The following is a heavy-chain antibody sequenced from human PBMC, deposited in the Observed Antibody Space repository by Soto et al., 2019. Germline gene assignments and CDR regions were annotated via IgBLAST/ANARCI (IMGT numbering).Heavy chain of an antibody. D-gene: IGHD2-2*01. CDR2: IWYDGINK. CDR3: AREWGIVVPAAKRYYGMDV. CDR1: GFTFSSYG. J-gene: IGHJ6*02. V-gene: IGHV3-33*01. Sequence: HPGGSLRLSCAASGFTFSSYGMHWVRQAPSKGLEWVAVIWYDGINKYYADSVKGRFTISRDNSKNTLYLQMNSLRAEETAGFYCAREWGIVVPAAKRYYGMDVWGQGTTVTVSS.